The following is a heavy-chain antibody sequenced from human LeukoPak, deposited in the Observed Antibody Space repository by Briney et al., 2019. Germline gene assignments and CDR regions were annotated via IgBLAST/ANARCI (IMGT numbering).Heavy chain of an antibody. CDR2: MNHSGST. V-gene: IGHV4-34*01. CDR1: GRSFSGYY. D-gene: IGHD3-10*01. CDR3: ARGYGSASYTSNWFDP. J-gene: IGHJ5*02. Sequence: SETLSLTCAVYGRSFSGYYWSWIRQPPGKGLEWIGEMNHSGSTNYNPSLKSRVTISVGTSKNQFSLQLSSVTAADAAVYYCARGYGSASYTSNWFDPWGQGTLVTVYS.